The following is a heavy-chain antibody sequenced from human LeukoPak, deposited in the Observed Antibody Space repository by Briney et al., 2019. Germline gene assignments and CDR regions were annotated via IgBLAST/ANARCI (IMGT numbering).Heavy chain of an antibody. J-gene: IGHJ4*02. V-gene: IGHV3-21*06. CDR2: ISGSSDDI. CDR3: ARRGYHDYSGFDY. D-gene: IGHD1-26*01. CDR1: GFTFDDYA. Sequence: PGRSLRLSCAASGFTFDDYAMHWVRQAPGKGLEWVSSISGSSDDIYYADSVKGRFTVSRDNSKNSLYLQMKRLRAEDTALYYCARRGYHDYSGFDYWGQGTLVTVSS.